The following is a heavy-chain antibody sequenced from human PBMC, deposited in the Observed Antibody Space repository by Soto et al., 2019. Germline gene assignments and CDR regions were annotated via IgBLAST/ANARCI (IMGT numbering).Heavy chain of an antibody. Sequence: EVQLVESGGGLVKPGGSLRLSCAASGFTFSNAWMNWVRQAPGKGLEWVGRIKSKTDGGTTDYAAPVKGRFTISRDDSKNTLYLQINSLKTEDTAVYYCTTDHRVERRTGAYWGQGTLVTVSS. CDR3: TTDHRVERRTGAY. D-gene: IGHD1-1*01. CDR2: IKSKTDGGTT. J-gene: IGHJ4*02. CDR1: GFTFSNAW. V-gene: IGHV3-15*07.